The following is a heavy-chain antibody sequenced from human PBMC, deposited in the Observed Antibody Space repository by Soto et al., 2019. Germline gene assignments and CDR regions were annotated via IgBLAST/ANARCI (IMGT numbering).Heavy chain of an antibody. D-gene: IGHD5-12*01. CDR3: ARGGAVATTAHFDH. J-gene: IGHJ4*02. Sequence: NPSETLSLTCTVSGDSINNYYWSWMRLPAGKGLEWIGRIYSNGNTYYNPSLKSRVSMSVDTSKNQFSLILTTVTAADTAVYYCARGGAVATTAHFDHWGQGTLVTVSS. V-gene: IGHV4-4*07. CDR2: IYSNGNT. CDR1: GDSINNYY.